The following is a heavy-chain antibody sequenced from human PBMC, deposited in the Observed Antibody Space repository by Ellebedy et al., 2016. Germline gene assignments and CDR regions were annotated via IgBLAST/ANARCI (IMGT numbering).Heavy chain of an antibody. Sequence: ASVKVSCKASGYTFTSYAMHWARQAPGQRLEWMGWINAGNGNTKYSQKFQGRVTITRDTSASTAYMELSSLRSEDTAVYYCARSLYSSSWYAPYYYYGMDVWGQGTTVTVSS. CDR2: INAGNGNT. CDR1: GYTFTSYA. V-gene: IGHV1-3*01. J-gene: IGHJ6*02. CDR3: ARSLYSSSWYAPYYYYGMDV. D-gene: IGHD6-13*01.